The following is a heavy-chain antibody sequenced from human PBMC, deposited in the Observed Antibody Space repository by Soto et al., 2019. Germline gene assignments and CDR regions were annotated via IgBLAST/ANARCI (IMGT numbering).Heavy chain of an antibody. CDR1: GFTFSSYA. V-gene: IGHV3-30-3*01. Sequence: GGSLRLSCAASGFTFSSYAMHWVRQAPGKGLEWVAVISYDGSNKYYADSVKGRFTISRDNSKNTLYLQMNSLRAEDAAVYYCARDKRDLRFLEWSYYFDFWGQGTLVTVSS. D-gene: IGHD3-3*01. J-gene: IGHJ4*02. CDR3: ARDKRDLRFLEWSYYFDF. CDR2: ISYDGSNK.